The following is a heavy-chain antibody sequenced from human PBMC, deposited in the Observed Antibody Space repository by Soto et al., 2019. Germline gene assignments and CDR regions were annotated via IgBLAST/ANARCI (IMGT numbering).Heavy chain of an antibody. J-gene: IGHJ6*02. D-gene: IGHD2-21*02. V-gene: IGHV4-61*01. CDR1: GGSISSRSYY. Sequence: SETLSLTCTVSGGSISSRSYYWSWIRQPPGKGLEWIGYMYNTGSTVYNPSFKSRVTISVDTSKNQFSLKLNSVTAADTAVYYCARDLWGYCGTDCYPLDVWGQGTTVTAP. CDR3: ARDLWGYCGTDCYPLDV. CDR2: MYNTGST.